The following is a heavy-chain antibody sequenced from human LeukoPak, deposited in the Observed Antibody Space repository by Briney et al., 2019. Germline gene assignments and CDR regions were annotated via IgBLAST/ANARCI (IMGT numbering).Heavy chain of an antibody. D-gene: IGHD3-10*01. Sequence: ASVKVSCKASGYTFTSYDINWVRQATGQGLEWMGWMNPNSGNTGYAQKFQGRVTMTRNTSISTAYMELSSLRSEDTAVYYCARIEASWFGESHDAFDIWGQGTMVTASS. CDR1: GYTFTSYD. CDR2: MNPNSGNT. CDR3: ARIEASWFGESHDAFDI. J-gene: IGHJ3*02. V-gene: IGHV1-8*01.